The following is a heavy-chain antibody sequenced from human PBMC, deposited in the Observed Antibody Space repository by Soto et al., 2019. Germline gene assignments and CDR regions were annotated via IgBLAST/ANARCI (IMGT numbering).Heavy chain of an antibody. CDR3: AKDLVGAYWYFDL. CDR1: GFTFSSYA. J-gene: IGHJ2*01. D-gene: IGHD1-26*01. V-gene: IGHV3-23*01. Sequence: GGSLRLSCAASGFTFSSYAISWVRQAPGKGLEWVSAISGSGGSTYYADSVKGRFTISRDNSKNTLYLQMNSLRAEDTAVYYCAKDLVGAYWYFDLWGRGTLVTVSS. CDR2: ISGSGGST.